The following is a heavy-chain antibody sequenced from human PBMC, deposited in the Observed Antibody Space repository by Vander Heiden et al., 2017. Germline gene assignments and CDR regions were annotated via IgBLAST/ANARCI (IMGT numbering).Heavy chain of an antibody. CDR3: ARDGGFYDFWSGYYREQGGWFDP. J-gene: IGHJ5*02. CDR1: GGTFSSYA. Sequence: QVQLVQSGAEVKKPGSSVKVSCKPSGGTFSSYAISWVRQAPGQGLEWMGGIIPIFGTANYAQKFQGRVTITADESTSTAYMELSSLRSEDTAVYYCARDGGFYDFWSGYYREQGGWFDPWGQGTLVTVSS. D-gene: IGHD3-3*01. CDR2: IIPIFGTA. V-gene: IGHV1-69*01.